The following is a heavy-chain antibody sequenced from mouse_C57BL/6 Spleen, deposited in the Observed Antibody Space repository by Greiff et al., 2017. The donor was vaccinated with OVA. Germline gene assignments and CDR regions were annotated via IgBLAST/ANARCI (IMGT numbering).Heavy chain of an antibody. CDR1: GFTFSSYA. V-gene: IGHV5-4*01. Sequence: EVMLVESGGGLVKPGGSLKLSCAASGFTFSSYAMSWVRQTPETRLEWVATISDGGCYTYYPENVKGRFTITRDKAKNNLYLQMSHLKTEDTAMYYCARESVGFDYWGQGTTLTVSS. J-gene: IGHJ2*01. CDR3: ARESVGFDY. CDR2: ISDGGCYT. D-gene: IGHD1-3*01.